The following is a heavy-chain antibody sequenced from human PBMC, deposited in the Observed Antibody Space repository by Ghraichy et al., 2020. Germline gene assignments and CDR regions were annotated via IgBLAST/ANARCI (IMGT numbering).Heavy chain of an antibody. J-gene: IGHJ6*02. CDR2: ISYDVSYK. V-gene: IGHV3-30*04. Sequence: GGSLRLSCEASGFTSSSYAMHWVRQAPGKGLGWVAVISYDVSYKYYADSVKGRFTISRDNSKNTHYLQMNSLRPEDTAVYYCARDLYSSNFYGMDVWGQGTTVTVSS. CDR3: ARDLYSSNFYGMDV. CDR1: GFTSSSYA. D-gene: IGHD6-13*01.